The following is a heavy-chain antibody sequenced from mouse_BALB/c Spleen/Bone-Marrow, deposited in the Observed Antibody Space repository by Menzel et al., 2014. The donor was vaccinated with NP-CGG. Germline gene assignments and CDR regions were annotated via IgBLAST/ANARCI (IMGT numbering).Heavy chain of an antibody. Sequence: VKLLESGVELVKPGASVKLSCKASGNTFTSYDINWVRPRPEQGLEWIGWIFPGDSTTKYNEKFKGKATLSTDKSSSTVHMQLSRLTSEDSAVYFCVRSRLRDWYFDVWGAGTTVTISS. CDR3: VRSRLRDWYFDV. V-gene: IGHV1S56*01. D-gene: IGHD1-2*01. CDR2: IFPGDSTT. J-gene: IGHJ1*01. CDR1: GNTFTSYD.